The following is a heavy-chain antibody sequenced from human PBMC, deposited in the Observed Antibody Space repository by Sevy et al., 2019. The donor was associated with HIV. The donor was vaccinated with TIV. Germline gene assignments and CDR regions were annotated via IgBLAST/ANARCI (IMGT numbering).Heavy chain of an antibody. D-gene: IGHD3-22*01. CDR1: GFTFNTYT. CDR3: AREHSGGSYYFDN. J-gene: IGHJ5*02. Sequence: GGSLRLSCAASGFTFNTYTMNWVRQTPGKGLEWVSSITSSSGYIYYADSVKGRFAISRVNGENSLYLQMDSLRVEDTGVYYCAREHSGGSYYFDNWGQGAQVTVSS. V-gene: IGHV3-21*01. CDR2: ITSSSGYI.